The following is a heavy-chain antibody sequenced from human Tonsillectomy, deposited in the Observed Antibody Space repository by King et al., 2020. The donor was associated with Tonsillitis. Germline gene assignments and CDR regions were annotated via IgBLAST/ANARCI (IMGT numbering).Heavy chain of an antibody. Sequence: VQLVESGSEMKKPGAAVKISCKASGYIFNTYGMNWVRQAPGQGLQWMGWINTTTGQATYAQGFKGRFVFSVDSRRTAFLQISSLQFGDTAVYYCARDPPSIWFGESDYWGQGTLVTVSS. CDR3: ARDPPSIWFGESDY. CDR1: GYIFNTYG. V-gene: IGHV7-4-1*02. J-gene: IGHJ4*02. CDR2: INTTTGQA. D-gene: IGHD3-10*01.